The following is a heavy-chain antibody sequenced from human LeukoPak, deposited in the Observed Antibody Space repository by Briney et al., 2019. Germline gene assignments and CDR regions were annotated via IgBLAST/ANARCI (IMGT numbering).Heavy chain of an antibody. V-gene: IGHV4-4*02. Sequence: SGTLSLTCTVSGGSISSSNWWSWVRQPPGKGLEWIGEIYHSGRTNYNPSLKSRVTISVDKSKNQFSLKLSSVTAADTAVYYCAREGGIVVAGTWGTNSYYMDVWGKGTTVTVSS. D-gene: IGHD6-19*01. J-gene: IGHJ6*03. CDR3: AREGGIVVAGTWGTNSYYMDV. CDR2: IYHSGRT. CDR1: GGSISSSNW.